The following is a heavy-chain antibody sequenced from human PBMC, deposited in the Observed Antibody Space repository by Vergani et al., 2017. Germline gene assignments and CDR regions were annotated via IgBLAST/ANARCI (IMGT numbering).Heavy chain of an antibody. CDR3: ARKIYERKGYSGYDRFED. D-gene: IGHD5-12*01. Sequence: EVQLVESGGGLVKPGGSLRLSCAASGFTFSSYSMNWVRQAPGKGLEWVSSISSSSSYIYYADSVKGRFTISRDNAKNSLYLQMNSLRAEDTAVYYCARKIYERKGYSGYDRFEDWGQGSLVTVSS. CDR1: GFTFSSYS. J-gene: IGHJ4*02. CDR2: ISSSSSYI. V-gene: IGHV3-21*01.